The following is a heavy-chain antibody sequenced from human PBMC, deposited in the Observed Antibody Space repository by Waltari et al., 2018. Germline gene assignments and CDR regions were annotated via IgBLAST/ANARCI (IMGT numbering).Heavy chain of an antibody. CDR3: ARLASPEGLDV. CDR2: GYYTGSA. V-gene: IGHV4-39*01. J-gene: IGHJ6*02. Sequence: QLQLQESGPGLVKPSETLSLMCTVSGGSITSSSFHWTWLRQPPGKGLEWIGSGYYTGSAFYNPSLKSRLTISSDTSGNQFSLQVRSVTAADTAVYYCARLASPEGLDVWGQGTTVTVSS. CDR1: GGSITSSSFH.